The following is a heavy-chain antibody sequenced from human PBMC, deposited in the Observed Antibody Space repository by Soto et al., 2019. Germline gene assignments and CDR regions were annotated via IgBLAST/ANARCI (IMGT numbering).Heavy chain of an antibody. D-gene: IGHD3-22*01. V-gene: IGHV3-53*01. CDR3: PRLPGAFYYDNSDYDFHDY. CDR1: GLSGVGSY. CDR2: IYPDDNT. Sequence: GGLRVTGLASGLSGVGSYMNGFRQSPQKGLEWISVIYPDDNTYYAESVRGRFTLSKDSSRNTVSLQMNSLRAEDTAVYYCPRLPGAFYYDNSDYDFHDYWGQGTMVT. J-gene: IGHJ4*02.